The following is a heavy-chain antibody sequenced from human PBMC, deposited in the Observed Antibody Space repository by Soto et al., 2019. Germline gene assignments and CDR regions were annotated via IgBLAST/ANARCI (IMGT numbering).Heavy chain of an antibody. CDR2: INQHGTEK. J-gene: IGHJ4*02. V-gene: IGHV3-7*05. CDR3: ATDILDY. Sequence: HPGGSLRLSCVASGFNFSNYWMTWARQAPGKGLEWVANINQHGTEKFYVGSVEGRFSISRDNAYHSVYLQMNSLRAEDTAIYYCATDILDYWGQGTSVTVSS. CDR1: GFNFSNYW.